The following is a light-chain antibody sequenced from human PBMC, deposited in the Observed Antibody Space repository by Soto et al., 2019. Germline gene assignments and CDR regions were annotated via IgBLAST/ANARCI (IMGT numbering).Light chain of an antibody. CDR3: QQLINYPRT. CDR1: QDISSY. V-gene: IGKV1-9*01. CDR2: AAS. Sequence: DIQLTQSPSFLSASVGDRVTITCRASQDISSYLAWYQQKPGKAPKLLIYAASTLQSGVPSRFSGSGSGTEFTLTISSLQPEDFATYYCQQLINYPRTFGPGTKVDIK. J-gene: IGKJ3*01.